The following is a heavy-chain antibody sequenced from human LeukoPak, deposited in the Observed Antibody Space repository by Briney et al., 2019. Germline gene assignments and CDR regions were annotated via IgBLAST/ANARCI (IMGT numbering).Heavy chain of an antibody. D-gene: IGHD5-24*01. V-gene: IGHV4-61*02. CDR2: IYTSGST. Sequence: PSQTLSLTCTVSGGSISSGSYYWSWIRQPAGKGLEWIGRIYTSGSTNYNPSPKSRVTISVDSSKNQFSLKLRSVTAADTAVYYCARSRRRDGYNFDYWGQGTLVTVSS. CDR3: ARSRRRDGYNFDY. CDR1: GGSISSGSYY. J-gene: IGHJ4*02.